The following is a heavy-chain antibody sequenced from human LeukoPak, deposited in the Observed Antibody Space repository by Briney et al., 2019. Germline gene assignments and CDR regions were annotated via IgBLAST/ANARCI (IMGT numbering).Heavy chain of an antibody. CDR1: GFTFSSYA. CDR2: ISGSGGST. V-gene: IGHV3-23*01. CDR3: AKAGRTYDSSGYTLD. D-gene: IGHD3-22*01. J-gene: IGHJ4*02. Sequence: GGSLRLSCAASGFTFSSYAMSWVRQAPGKGLEWVSAISGSGGSTYYADSAKGRFTISRDNSKNTLYLQMNSLRAEDTAVYYCAKAGRTYDSSGYTLDWGQGTLVTVSS.